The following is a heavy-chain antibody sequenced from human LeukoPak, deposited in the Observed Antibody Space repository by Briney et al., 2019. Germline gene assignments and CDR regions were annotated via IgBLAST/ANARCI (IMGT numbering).Heavy chain of an antibody. CDR2: IRYDGGNQ. J-gene: IGHJ4*02. CDR3: AKDLRSRIAAAGAPDY. CDR1: GFTFSTYA. Sequence: GRSLRLSCAASGFTFSTYAMNWVRQAPGKGLECVAFIRYDGGNQYYTDSVKGRFTISRDNSKNTIYLQMNSLRAEDTAVYYCAKDLRSRIAAAGAPDYWGQGTLVTVSS. V-gene: IGHV3-30*02. D-gene: IGHD6-13*01.